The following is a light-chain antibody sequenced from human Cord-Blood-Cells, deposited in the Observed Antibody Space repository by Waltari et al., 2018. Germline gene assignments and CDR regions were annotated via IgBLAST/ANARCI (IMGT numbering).Light chain of an antibody. J-gene: IGLJ1*01. V-gene: IGLV2-14*01. CDR3: SSYTSSSLS. CDR1: SRDVGGYNY. Sequence: QSALTQPASVSGSPGQSITISCTGTSRDVGGYNYVSWYQQHPGKAPKLMIYDVSNRPSGVSNRFSGSKSRNTASLSISGLQAEDEADYYCSSYTSSSLSFGTGTKVTVL. CDR2: DVS.